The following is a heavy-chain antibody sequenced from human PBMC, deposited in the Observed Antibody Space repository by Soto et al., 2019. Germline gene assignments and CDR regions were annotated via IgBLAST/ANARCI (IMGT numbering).Heavy chain of an antibody. V-gene: IGHV1-18*01. Sequence: ASVKVSCKASGYTFTIYGISWVVQSALQWLDWMGWISAYNGNTNYAQKLQGRVTMTTDTSTSTAYMELRSLRSDDTAVYYCARDRAWDYGEPTGAFDIWGQGTMVTVSS. CDR2: ISAYNGNT. D-gene: IGHD4-17*01. CDR1: GYTFTIYG. J-gene: IGHJ3*02. CDR3: ARDRAWDYGEPTGAFDI.